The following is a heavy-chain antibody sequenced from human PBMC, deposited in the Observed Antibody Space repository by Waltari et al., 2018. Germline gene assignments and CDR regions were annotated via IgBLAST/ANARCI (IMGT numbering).Heavy chain of an antibody. CDR3: SRDPSQAPELFDY. Sequence: EVQLVESGGGLVQPGGSQRLSCAASGFTFSNYWMHWVRQVPGKGLVWVARINNDGTSTNYADSVKGRFTISRDNAEHTLYLQMDSLRTEDTAVYYCSRDPSQAPELFDYWGQGTLVTVSS. CDR1: GFTFSNYW. D-gene: IGHD1-7*01. J-gene: IGHJ4*02. V-gene: IGHV3-74*01. CDR2: INNDGTST.